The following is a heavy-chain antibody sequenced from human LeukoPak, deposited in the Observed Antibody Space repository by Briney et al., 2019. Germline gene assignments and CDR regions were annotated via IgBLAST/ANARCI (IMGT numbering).Heavy chain of an antibody. CDR2: IIPIFGTA. J-gene: IGHJ4*02. CDR3: ARGEMATTFDY. V-gene: IGHV1-69*13. CDR1: GGTFSSYA. D-gene: IGHD5-24*01. Sequence: GASVKVSCKASGGTFSSYAISWVRQAPGQGLGWMGGIIPIFGTANYAQKFQGRVTITADESTRTAYMELSSLRSEDTAVYYCARGEMATTFDYWGQGTLVTVSS.